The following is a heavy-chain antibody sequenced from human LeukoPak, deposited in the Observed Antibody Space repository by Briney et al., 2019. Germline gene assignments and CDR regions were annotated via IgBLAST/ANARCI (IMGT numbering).Heavy chain of an antibody. V-gene: IGHV1-2*02. CDR1: GYTFTGYY. Sequence: ASVKVSCKASGYTFTGYYMHWVRQAPGQRLEWMGWINPNSGGTNYAQKFQGRVTMTRDTSISTAYMELSRLRSDDTAVYYCARGTYYYDSRDNWFDPWGQGTLVTVSS. CDR2: INPNSGGT. D-gene: IGHD3-22*01. CDR3: ARGTYYYDSRDNWFDP. J-gene: IGHJ5*02.